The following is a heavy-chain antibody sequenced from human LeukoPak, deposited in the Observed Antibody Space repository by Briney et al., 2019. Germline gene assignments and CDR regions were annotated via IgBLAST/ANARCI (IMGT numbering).Heavy chain of an antibody. CDR2: IFYSGTT. D-gene: IGHD4-23*01. CDR1: GGATSSSNYY. Sequence: SETLSLTCTVSGGATSSSNYYWAWIRQPPGKGLEWMGSIFYSGTTHYNPSLKSRVTISIDTSKNQFSLKLSSVTAADTAVYYCARLSNYGGHSGDGYWGQGTLVTVSS. J-gene: IGHJ4*02. CDR3: ARLSNYGGHSGDGY. V-gene: IGHV4-39*01.